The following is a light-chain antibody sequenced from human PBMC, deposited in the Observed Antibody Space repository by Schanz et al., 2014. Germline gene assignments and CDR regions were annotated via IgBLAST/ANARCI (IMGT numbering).Light chain of an antibody. V-gene: IGLV2-11*01. CDR2: NVN. CDR1: SSDVGSYDY. J-gene: IGLJ3*02. CDR3: CSYAGGYTV. Sequence: QSALTQPASVSGSPGQSITISCTGTSSDVGSYDYVSWYQQHPGTVPKPMIYNVNTRPSGVPDRFSGSKSGNTASLTISGLQPEDEADYHCCSYAGGYTVFGGGTKVTVL.